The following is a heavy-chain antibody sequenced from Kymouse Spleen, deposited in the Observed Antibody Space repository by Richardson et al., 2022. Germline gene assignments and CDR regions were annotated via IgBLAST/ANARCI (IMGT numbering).Heavy chain of an antibody. CDR3: ARGYSSSWIFDY. CDR2: INAGNGNT. V-gene: IGHV1-3*01. J-gene: IGHJ4*02. Sequence: QVQLVQSGAEVKKPGASVKVSCKASGYTFTSYAMHWVRQAPGQRLEWMGWINAGNGNTKYSQKFQGRVTITRDTSASTAYMELSSLRSEDTAVYYCARGYSSSWIFDYWGQGTLVTVSS. CDR1: GYTFTSYA. D-gene: IGHD6-13*01.